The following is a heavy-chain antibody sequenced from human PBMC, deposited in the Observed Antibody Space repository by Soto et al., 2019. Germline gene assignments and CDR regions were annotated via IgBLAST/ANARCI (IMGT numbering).Heavy chain of an antibody. CDR3: ASPHRKQLQNWYFDL. V-gene: IGHV1-69*12. J-gene: IGHJ2*01. CDR2: IIPIFGTA. Sequence: QVQLVQSGAAVKKPGSSVKVSCKASGGTFSSYAISWVRQAPGQGLEWMGGIIPIFGTANYAQKFQGRVTITADESTSTAYMELSSLRSEDTAVYYCASPHRKQLQNWYFDLWGRGTLVTVSS. CDR1: GGTFSSYA. D-gene: IGHD6-13*01.